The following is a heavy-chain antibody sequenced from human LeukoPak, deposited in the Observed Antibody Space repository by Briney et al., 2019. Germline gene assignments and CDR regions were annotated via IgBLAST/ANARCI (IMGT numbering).Heavy chain of an antibody. D-gene: IGHD3-10*01. Sequence: GGSLRLSCAASGFTFSNYGMHWVRQAPGKGLEWVAVISYDGSNKYYADSVKGRFTISRDNSKNTLYLQMNSLRAEDTAVYYCARDQGFGGPDAFDIWGQGTMVTVSS. CDR1: GFTFSNYG. V-gene: IGHV3-30*03. CDR3: ARDQGFGGPDAFDI. J-gene: IGHJ3*02. CDR2: ISYDGSNK.